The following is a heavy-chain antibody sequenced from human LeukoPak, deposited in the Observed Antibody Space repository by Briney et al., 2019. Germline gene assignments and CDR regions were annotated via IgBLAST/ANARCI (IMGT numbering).Heavy chain of an antibody. V-gene: IGHV4-59*01. Sequence: SETPSLTCTVSGGSISSYYWSWIRQPPGKGLEWIGYIYYSGSTNYNPSLKSRVTISVDTSKNQFSLKLSSVIAADTAVYYCARTTEGYCSSASCFGFSYSYYMDVWGKGTTVTISS. J-gene: IGHJ6*03. D-gene: IGHD2-2*01. CDR1: GGSISSYY. CDR3: ARTTEGYCSSASCFGFSYSYYMDV. CDR2: IYYSGST.